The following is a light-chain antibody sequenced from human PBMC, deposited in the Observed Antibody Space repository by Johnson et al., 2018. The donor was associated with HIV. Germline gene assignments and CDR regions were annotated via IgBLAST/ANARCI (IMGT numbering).Light chain of an antibody. CDR2: ENN. Sequence: QSVLTQPPSVSAAPGQKVTISCSGSSSNIGNNYVSWYRHFPGTAPKLLIYENNKRPSGIPDRFSGSKSGTSATLGITGLQTGDEADYYCGTWDSSLSTSVFGTGTKGPVL. J-gene: IGLJ1*01. V-gene: IGLV1-51*02. CDR3: GTWDSSLSTSV. CDR1: SSNIGNNY.